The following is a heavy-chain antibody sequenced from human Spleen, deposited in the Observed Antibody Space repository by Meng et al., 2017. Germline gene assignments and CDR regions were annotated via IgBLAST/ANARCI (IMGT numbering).Heavy chain of an antibody. D-gene: IGHD2-8*02. J-gene: IGHJ4*02. CDR3: ARQGPYWFY. Sequence: SLKISCAASGFTFDDYAMHWVRQAPGKGLEWVSGISWNSGSIGYVDSVKGRFTISRDNAKNSLYLQMNSLRAEDTAVYYCARQGPYWFYWGQGTLVTVSS. CDR1: GFTFDDYA. CDR2: ISWNSGSI. V-gene: IGHV3-9*01.